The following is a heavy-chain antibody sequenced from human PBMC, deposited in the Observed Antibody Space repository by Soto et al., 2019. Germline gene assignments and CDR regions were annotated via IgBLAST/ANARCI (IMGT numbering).Heavy chain of an antibody. J-gene: IGHJ5*02. CDR3: ARVIAVTIFGVVEDWFDP. Sequence: QVQLQESGPGLVKPSGTLSLTCAVSGGSISSSNWWSWVRQPPGKGLEWIGEIYHSGSTNYNPSLKSRVTISVDKSKNQFSLKLRSVTAADTAVYYCARVIAVTIFGVVEDWFDPWGQGTLVTVSS. CDR2: IYHSGST. D-gene: IGHD3-3*01. V-gene: IGHV4-4*02. CDR1: GGSISSSNW.